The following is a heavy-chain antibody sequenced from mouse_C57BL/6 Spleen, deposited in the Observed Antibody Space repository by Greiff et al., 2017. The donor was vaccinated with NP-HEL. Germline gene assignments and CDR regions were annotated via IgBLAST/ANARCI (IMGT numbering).Heavy chain of an antibody. Sequence: QVQLQQPGAELVKPGASVKLSCKASGYTFTSYWMHWVKQRPGQGLEWIGMIHPNSGSSNYNEKFKSKAKMTVDKSSSTAYMQRSSLTSEDSAVYYCARNYAQFAYWGQGTLVTVSA. CDR1: GYTFTSYW. CDR2: IHPNSGSS. D-gene: IGHD1-1*01. CDR3: ARNYAQFAY. V-gene: IGHV1-64*01. J-gene: IGHJ3*01.